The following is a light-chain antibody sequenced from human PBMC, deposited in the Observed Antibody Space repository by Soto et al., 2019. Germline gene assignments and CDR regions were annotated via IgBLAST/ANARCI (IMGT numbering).Light chain of an antibody. Sequence: QSALTQPVSVSGSPGQSVTISCTGTSSDVGYYNLVAWYQQHPGKAPKVLIYEVYKRPSGVSDRFSGSKSGNTASLTISGLQAEDEADYYCCSYVGVRGAVFGGGTQLTVL. CDR1: SSDVGYYNL. CDR3: CSYVGVRGAV. CDR2: EVY. J-gene: IGLJ7*01. V-gene: IGLV2-23*02.